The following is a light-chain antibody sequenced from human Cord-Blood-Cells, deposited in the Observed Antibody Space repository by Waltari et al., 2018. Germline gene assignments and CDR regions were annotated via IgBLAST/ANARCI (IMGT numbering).Light chain of an antibody. CDR2: AAS. CDR3: QQSYSTPPT. J-gene: IGKJ1*01. Sequence: DIQMTQSPSSLSASVGDRVTITCRASQSISSYLNWYQQKPGKAPKLLIYAASILQSVVPSRFSGSGSGTDFTLTISSLQPEDFATYYCQQSYSTPPTFSQGTKVEIK. CDR1: QSISSY. V-gene: IGKV1-39*01.